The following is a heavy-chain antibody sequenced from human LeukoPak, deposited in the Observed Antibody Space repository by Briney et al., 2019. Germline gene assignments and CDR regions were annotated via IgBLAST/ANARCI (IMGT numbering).Heavy chain of an antibody. CDR3: ARDLDYGGDCYSGDY. D-gene: IGHD2-21*02. Sequence: GGSLRLSCVASGFTFRTYAMSWVRQAPGKGLEWVAGISDSGGTTYYVDSVKGRFTISRDNSKNTLYLQVNSLRAEDTAVYYCARDLDYGGDCYSGDYWGQGTLVTVSS. J-gene: IGHJ4*02. CDR1: GFTFRTYA. V-gene: IGHV3-23*01. CDR2: ISDSGGTT.